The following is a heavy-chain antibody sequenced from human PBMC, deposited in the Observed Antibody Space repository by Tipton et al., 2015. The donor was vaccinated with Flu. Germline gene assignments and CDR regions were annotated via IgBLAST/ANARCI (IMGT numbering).Heavy chain of an antibody. Sequence: TLSLTCTVSGGSITSSSTYWGWIRQPPGKGLEWIGSIHYSGSTYYNPSLASRVIISVDTSKNQFSLDLTSLTAADTAVYYCARDLWNDRRAYYYYGVDVWGQGTTVTVPS. CDR3: ARDLWNDRRAYYYYGVDV. CDR2: IHYSGST. J-gene: IGHJ6*02. D-gene: IGHD1-1*01. V-gene: IGHV4-39*07. CDR1: GGSITSSSTY.